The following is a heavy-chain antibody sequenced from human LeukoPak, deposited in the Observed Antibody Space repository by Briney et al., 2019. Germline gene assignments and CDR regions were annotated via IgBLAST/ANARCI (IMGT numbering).Heavy chain of an antibody. CDR3: ARASDSSGSAIDY. Sequence: SETLSLTCTVSGGSISSSLYSWGWIRQPPGKGLEWIGSIFYSGITYYNPSLQSRVTISVDTSKNQFSLKLSSVTAADTAVYYCARASDSSGSAIDYWGQGTLVTVSS. CDR2: IFYSGIT. V-gene: IGHV4-39*07. CDR1: GGSISSSLYS. J-gene: IGHJ4*02. D-gene: IGHD3-22*01.